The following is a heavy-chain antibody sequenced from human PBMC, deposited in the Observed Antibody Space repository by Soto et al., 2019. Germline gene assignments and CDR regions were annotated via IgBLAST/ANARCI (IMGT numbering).Heavy chain of an antibody. J-gene: IGHJ5*02. D-gene: IGHD2-2*01. V-gene: IGHV4-39*01. CDR3: ARGRPAAEDNWFDP. CDR1: GGSISSSSYY. CDR2: IYYSGCT. Sequence: QLQLQESGPGLVKPSETLSLTCTVSGGSISSSSYYWGWIRQPPGKGLEWIGSIYYSGCTYYNPSLKSRVTISVDTSKNQFSLKLSSVTAADTAVYYCARGRPAAEDNWFDPWGQGTLVTVSS.